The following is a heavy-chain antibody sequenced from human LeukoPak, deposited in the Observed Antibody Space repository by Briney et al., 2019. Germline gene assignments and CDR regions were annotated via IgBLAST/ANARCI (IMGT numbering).Heavy chain of an antibody. D-gene: IGHD1-7*01. Sequence: SETLSLTCTVSGISLTTYYWSWVRQPPGKGLEWIGYVYHTGSADYNPSLKSRVSISLDMSKSQFSLMLTSATAADTAIYYCARDSWDYIAMDVWGPGTTVTVSS. CDR3: ARDSWDYIAMDV. J-gene: IGHJ6*02. V-gene: IGHV4-59*01. CDR2: VYHTGSA. CDR1: GISLTTYY.